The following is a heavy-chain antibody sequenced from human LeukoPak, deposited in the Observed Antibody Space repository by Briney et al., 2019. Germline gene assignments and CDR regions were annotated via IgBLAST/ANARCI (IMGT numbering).Heavy chain of an antibody. CDR2: IYTSGST. V-gene: IGHV4-4*07. CDR3: ARGAMTTTSTFDY. D-gene: IGHD5-24*01. J-gene: IGHJ4*02. CDR1: GDSISSSS. Sequence: PSETLSLTCTVSGDSISSSSWSWIRQPAGKGLEWIGRIYTSGSTNYNPSLKSRVTMSVDTSKNQFSLKLSSVTAADTAVYYCARGAMTTTSTFDYWGQGTLVTVSS.